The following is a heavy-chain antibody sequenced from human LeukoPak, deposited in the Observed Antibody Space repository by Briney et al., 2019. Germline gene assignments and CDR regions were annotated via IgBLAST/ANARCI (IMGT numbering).Heavy chain of an antibody. CDR2: FDPEDGET. D-gene: IGHD3-16*02. CDR3: ATDSDYVWGSYRHFDY. CDR1: GYTLTELS. Sequence: ASVKVSCKVSGYTLTELSMHWVRQAPGKGLEWMGGFDPEDGETIYAQKFQGRVTMTEDTSTDTAYMGLSSLRSEDTAVYYCATDSDYVWGSYRHFDYWGQGTLVTVSS. V-gene: IGHV1-24*01. J-gene: IGHJ4*02.